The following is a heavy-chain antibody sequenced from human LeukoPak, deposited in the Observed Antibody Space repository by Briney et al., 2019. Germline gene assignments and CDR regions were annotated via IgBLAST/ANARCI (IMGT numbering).Heavy chain of an antibody. V-gene: IGHV3-15*01. Sequence: AGSLRLSCAASGFTFSNACMSWVRQAPGKGLEWFGHIKGKTDGGTTDYAAPVQGRFTISRDDSKNTLFLQMNSLKTEDTAVYYCTTGTWIQLWLADYWGQGTLVTVSS. J-gene: IGHJ4*02. CDR1: GFTFSNAC. D-gene: IGHD5-18*01. CDR2: IKGKTDGGTT. CDR3: TTGTWIQLWLADY.